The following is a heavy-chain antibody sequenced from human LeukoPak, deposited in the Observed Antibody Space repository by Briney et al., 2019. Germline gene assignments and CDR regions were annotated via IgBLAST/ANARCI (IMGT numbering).Heavy chain of an antibody. J-gene: IGHJ1*01. Sequence: SETLSLTCNVSGDSLIPYYWAWIRQPAGKGLEWIGYIYYSGSTNYNPSLKSRVTISVDTSKNQFSLKLSSVTAADTAVYYCASEYSGSYMHWGQGTLVTVSS. D-gene: IGHD1-26*01. V-gene: IGHV4-59*01. CDR3: ASEYSGSYMH. CDR1: GDSLIPYY. CDR2: IYYSGST.